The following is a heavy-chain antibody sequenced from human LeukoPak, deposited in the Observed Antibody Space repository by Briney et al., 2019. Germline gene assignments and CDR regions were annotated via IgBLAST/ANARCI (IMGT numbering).Heavy chain of an antibody. D-gene: IGHD2-21*02. V-gene: IGHV3-9*01. J-gene: IGHJ3*02. CDR2: ISWNSGSI. CDR3: ARLVRRKVVTAIHAFDI. CDR1: GFTFDDYA. Sequence: SLRLSCAASGFTFDDYAMHWVRQAPGKGLEWVSGISWNSGSIGYADSVKGRFTISRDNAKNSLYLQMNSLRAEDTAVYYCARLVRRKVVTAIHAFDIWGQGTMVTVSS.